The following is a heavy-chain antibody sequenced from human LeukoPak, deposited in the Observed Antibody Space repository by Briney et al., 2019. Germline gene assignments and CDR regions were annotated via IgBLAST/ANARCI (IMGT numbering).Heavy chain of an antibody. J-gene: IGHJ4*02. V-gene: IGHV1-24*01. CDR3: AAAPPLYGSGSYAYFDY. CDR2: FDRKYGET. D-gene: IGHD3-10*01. CDR1: GYTLSEMS. Sequence: ASVKVSCKVSGYTLSEMSIHWVRQAPAKGLEWMGGFDRKYGETIYAQQIQGRATMTEDTSTDTAYMELSSLRSEDTAVYYCAAAPPLYGSGSYAYFDYWGQGTLVTVSS.